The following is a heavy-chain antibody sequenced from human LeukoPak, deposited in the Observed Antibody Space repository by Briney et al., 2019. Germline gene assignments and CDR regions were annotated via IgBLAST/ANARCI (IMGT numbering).Heavy chain of an antibody. J-gene: IGHJ4*02. D-gene: IGHD5-12*01. V-gene: IGHV4-30-2*01. CDR1: GGSISSGGYS. CDR3: ARGYSGYDSQPTGFGY. Sequence: SETLSLTCAVSGGSISSGGYSWSWIRQPPGKGLEWIGYIYHSGSTYYNPSLKSRVTISVDRSKNQFSLKLSSVTAADTAVYYCARGYSGYDSQPTGFGYWGQGTLVTVSS. CDR2: IYHSGST.